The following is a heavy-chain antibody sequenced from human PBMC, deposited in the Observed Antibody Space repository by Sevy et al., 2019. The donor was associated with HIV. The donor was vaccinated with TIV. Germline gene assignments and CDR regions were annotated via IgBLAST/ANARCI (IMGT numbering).Heavy chain of an antibody. CDR2: ISSSSSTI. V-gene: IGHV3-48*02. CDR1: GFTFSSYS. D-gene: IGHD3-3*01. J-gene: IGHJ6*02. Sequence: GGSLRLSCAASGFTFSSYSMNWVRQAPGKGLEWVSYISSSSSTIYYADSVKGRFTISRDNAKNSLYLQMNSLRDEDTAVYYCARDQDAYYDFWSGYYAADYYGMDVWGQWTTVTVSS. CDR3: ARDQDAYYDFWSGYYAADYYGMDV.